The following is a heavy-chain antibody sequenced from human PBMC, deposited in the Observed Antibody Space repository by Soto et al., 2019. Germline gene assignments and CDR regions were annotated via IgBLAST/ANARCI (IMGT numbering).Heavy chain of an antibody. V-gene: IGHV1-18*01. CDR2: ISAHNGNT. D-gene: IGHD1-1*01. CDR3: ARGRYGDY. Sequence: QVHLVESGAEVKKPGASVKVSCKGSGYTFTSYGITWVRQAPGQGLEWMGWISAHNGNTDYAQKLQGRVTVTRDTTTSTAYMELRSLRSDDTAVYYCARGRYGDYWGQGALVTVSS. J-gene: IGHJ4*02. CDR1: GYTFTSYG.